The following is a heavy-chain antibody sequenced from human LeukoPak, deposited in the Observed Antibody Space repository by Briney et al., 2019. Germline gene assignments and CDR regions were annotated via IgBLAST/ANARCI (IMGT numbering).Heavy chain of an antibody. J-gene: IGHJ4*02. Sequence: GGSLRLSCAASEFTFSTYVMSWVRQAPGRGLEWVSAIAGDSGSTYHADSVKGRFTISRDNSKNTLYLQMNSLRAEDTAVYYCAKGSTNARPYYFDYWGRDPWSPSPQ. V-gene: IGHV3-23*01. CDR1: EFTFSTYV. CDR2: IAGDSGST. D-gene: IGHD2-8*01. CDR3: AKGSTNARPYYFDY.